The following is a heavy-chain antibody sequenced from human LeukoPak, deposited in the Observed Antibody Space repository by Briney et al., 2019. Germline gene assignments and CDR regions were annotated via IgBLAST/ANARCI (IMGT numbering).Heavy chain of an antibody. J-gene: IGHJ3*02. CDR1: GGSISTYY. CDR2: MYYSGST. V-gene: IGHV4-59*08. D-gene: IGHD3-22*01. CDR3: ARHAYYYDRSGSYEAFDI. Sequence: SETLSLTCTVSGGSISTYYWSWIRQPPGKGLEWIGSMYYSGSTNYKPSLKSRVTISVDTSKNQFSLKLSSVTAADTAVYYCARHAYYYDRSGSYEAFDIWGQGTMVTVSS.